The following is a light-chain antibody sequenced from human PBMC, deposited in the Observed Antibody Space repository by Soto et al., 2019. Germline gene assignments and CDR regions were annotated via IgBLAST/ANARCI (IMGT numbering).Light chain of an antibody. CDR1: SSDVGGHND. J-gene: IGLJ3*02. CDR3: CSYAGSSTWV. CDR2: EGS. Sequence: QSALTQPASVSGSPGQSITISCTGTSSDVGGHNDVSWYQQHPGKAPKLMIYEGSKRPSGVSNRFSGSKSGNTASLTISGLQAEDEADYYCCSYAGSSTWVFGGGTKLTVL. V-gene: IGLV2-23*01.